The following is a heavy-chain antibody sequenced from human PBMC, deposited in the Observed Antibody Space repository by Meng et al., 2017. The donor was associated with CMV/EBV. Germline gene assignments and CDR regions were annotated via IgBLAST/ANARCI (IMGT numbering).Heavy chain of an antibody. J-gene: IGHJ3*02. Sequence: GESLKISCAASGFTFINYWMSWVRQAPGKGLEWVANIKQDGSEKHYVDSVKGRFTISRDNSKNTLYLQMNSLRAEDTAVYYCARARGGRSYYYDSSGYYSAYRGGAFDIWGQGTMVTVSS. V-gene: IGHV3-7*01. CDR2: IKQDGSEK. CDR3: ARARGGRSYYYDSSGYYSAYRGGAFDI. D-gene: IGHD3-22*01. CDR1: GFTFINYW.